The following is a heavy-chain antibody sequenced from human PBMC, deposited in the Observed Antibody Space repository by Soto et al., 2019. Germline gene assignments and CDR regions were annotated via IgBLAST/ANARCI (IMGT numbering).Heavy chain of an antibody. Sequence: SETLSLTCTVSGGSISSSSYYWGWIRQPPGKGLEWIGSIYYSGSTYYNPSLKSRVTISVDTSKNQFSLKLSSVTAADTAVYYCARRDIVVVPAAIDSFFDYWGQGTLVTVSS. D-gene: IGHD2-2*01. CDR2: IYYSGST. CDR1: GGSISSSSYY. CDR3: ARRDIVVVPAAIDSFFDY. J-gene: IGHJ4*02. V-gene: IGHV4-39*01.